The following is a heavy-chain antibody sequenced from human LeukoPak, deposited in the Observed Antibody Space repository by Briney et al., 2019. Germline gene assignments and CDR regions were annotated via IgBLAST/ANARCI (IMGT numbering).Heavy chain of an antibody. Sequence: PSETLSLTCAVYGGSFSGYYWSWIRQPPGKGLEWIGEINHSGSTNYNPSLKSRVTISVDTSKNQFSLKLRSVTAADTAVYYCARDSTGWGQGTLVTVSS. CDR1: GGSFSGYY. J-gene: IGHJ4*02. D-gene: IGHD2-8*02. V-gene: IGHV4-34*01. CDR2: INHSGST. CDR3: ARDSTG.